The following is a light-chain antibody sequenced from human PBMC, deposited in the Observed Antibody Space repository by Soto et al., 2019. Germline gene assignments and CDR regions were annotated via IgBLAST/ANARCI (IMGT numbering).Light chain of an antibody. Sequence: QSVLTQPPSASGTPGQGVTISCSGSNSNIGSNTVNWYRQLPGTAPKLLIYSNNQRPSGVPDRFSGSKSGTSASLAISGLQSEDEADYYCAAWDDSLNGHAVFGGGTQLTVL. CDR2: SNN. J-gene: IGLJ7*01. V-gene: IGLV1-44*01. CDR1: NSNIGSNT. CDR3: AAWDDSLNGHAV.